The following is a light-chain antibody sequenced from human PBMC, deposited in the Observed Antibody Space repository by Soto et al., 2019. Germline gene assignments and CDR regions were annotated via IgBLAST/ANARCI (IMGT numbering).Light chain of an antibody. CDR2: GAS. Sequence: EIALTQYPGTLSLSPGERATLSCRASQSVSSSYLAWYQQKPGQAPRLLIYGASSRATGIPDRFSGSGSGTDFTLTISRLEPEDFAVYYCQQYGSSPGITFGQGTRLEIK. CDR3: QQYGSSPGIT. V-gene: IGKV3-20*01. J-gene: IGKJ5*01. CDR1: QSVSSSY.